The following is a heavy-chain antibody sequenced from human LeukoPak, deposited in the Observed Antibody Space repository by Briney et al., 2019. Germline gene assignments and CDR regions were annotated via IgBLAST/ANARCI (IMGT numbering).Heavy chain of an antibody. CDR1: GFIFSSYG. CDR2: IRYDGSDK. J-gene: IGHJ4*02. V-gene: IGHV3-30*02. CDR3: AKDAWEVGATSEIDH. Sequence: GGSLRLSCATSGFIFSSYGLHWVRQDPGKGLEWVAFIRYDGSDKYYADSVKGRFTISRDNSKNKVYLQMNSLRAEDTAVYYCAKDAWEVGATSEIDHWGQGTLVTVSS. D-gene: IGHD1-26*01.